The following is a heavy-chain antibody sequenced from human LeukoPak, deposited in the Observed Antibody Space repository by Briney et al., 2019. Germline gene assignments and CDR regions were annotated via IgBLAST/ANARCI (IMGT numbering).Heavy chain of an antibody. V-gene: IGHV1-69*13. CDR2: IIPIFGTA. J-gene: IGHJ6*02. Sequence: VKVPYMASGGTFSSYAIRWVRQAPGQGLEWMGGIIPIFGTANYAQKFQGRVTITADESTSTAYMEPSSLRSEDTAVYYCARGGVAAAGPYYYYGMDVWGQGTLVTVSS. D-gene: IGHD6-13*01. CDR1: GGTFSSYA. CDR3: ARGGVAAAGPYYYYGMDV.